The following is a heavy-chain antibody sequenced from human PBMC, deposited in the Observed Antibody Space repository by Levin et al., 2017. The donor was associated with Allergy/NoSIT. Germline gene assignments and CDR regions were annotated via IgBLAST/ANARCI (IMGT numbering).Heavy chain of an antibody. V-gene: IGHV3-23*01. J-gene: IGHJ6*03. CDR1: GFTFTSYA. CDR3: AKALGCCSSTSCSYYMDV. CDR2: ISGSGGST. Sequence: LSLTCAASGFTFTSYAMSWVRQAPGKGLEWVSAISGSGGSTYYADSVKGRFTISRNNSEKTLYLQMNSLRAEDTAVYYCAKALGCCSSTSCSYYMDVWGKGTTVTVSS. D-gene: IGHD2-2*01.